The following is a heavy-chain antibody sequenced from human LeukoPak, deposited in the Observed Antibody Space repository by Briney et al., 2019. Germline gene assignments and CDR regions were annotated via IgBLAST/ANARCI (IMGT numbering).Heavy chain of an antibody. V-gene: IGHV3-30*02. Sequence: GGSMRLACAASGFIFSRYGTHWVRQAPGNWLEWEAFTRYDGNNTYLADFLKGRFTISRDNSKSTLYLQMNRLRAEDTAVYYCARDHGSGSYSFDYWGQGTLVTVSS. D-gene: IGHD3-10*01. CDR2: TRYDGNNT. CDR1: GFIFSRYG. J-gene: IGHJ4*02. CDR3: ARDHGSGSYSFDY.